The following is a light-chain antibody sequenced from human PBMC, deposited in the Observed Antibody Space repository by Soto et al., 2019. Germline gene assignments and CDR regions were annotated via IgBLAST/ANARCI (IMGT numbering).Light chain of an antibody. V-gene: IGLV2-23*01. J-gene: IGLJ2*01. CDR1: SSDFGSYNL. Sequence: QSALTQPASVSGSPGQSITISCTGTSSDFGSYNLVSWYQQHPGKAPKLIIYEDSKRPSGVSNRFCGSKSGNTASLKIFGLQAEDEADYYCCSYAGSSTYVVFGGGTKLTVL. CDR3: CSYAGSSTYVV. CDR2: EDS.